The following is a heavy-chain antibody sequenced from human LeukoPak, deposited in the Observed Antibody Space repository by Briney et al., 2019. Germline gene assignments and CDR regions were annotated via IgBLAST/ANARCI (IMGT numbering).Heavy chain of an antibody. CDR1: GFTFSSYG. CDR2: IRYDGSNK. CDR3: AKEMGKTLFPPFDL. V-gene: IGHV3-30*02. D-gene: IGHD1-26*01. Sequence: GGSLRLSCAASGFTFSSYGMHWVRQAPGKGLEWVAFIRYDGSNKYYADSVKGRFTISRDNSKNTLYLQMNSLRAEDTAVYYCAKEMGKTLFPPFDLWGQGTLVTVSS. J-gene: IGHJ4*02.